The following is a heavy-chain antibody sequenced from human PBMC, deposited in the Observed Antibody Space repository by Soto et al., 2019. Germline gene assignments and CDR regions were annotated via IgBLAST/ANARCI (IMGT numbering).Heavy chain of an antibody. CDR1: GFTFSNFG. V-gene: IGHV3-30*18. CDR3: VKFMTDYRRVVIDQ. Sequence: VGSLRLSCVGSGFTFSNFGIHWVRQAPGKGLEWLAVVSYDEVNKFYADSVRGRFTISRDNSKDTVYLQINSLRRDDTAMYFWVKFMTDYRRVVIDQWGQGTWVTVCS. D-gene: IGHD4-17*01. J-gene: IGHJ4*02. CDR2: VSYDEVNK.